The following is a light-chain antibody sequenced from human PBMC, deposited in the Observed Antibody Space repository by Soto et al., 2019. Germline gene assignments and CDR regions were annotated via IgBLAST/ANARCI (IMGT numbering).Light chain of an antibody. CDR2: RGN. CDR1: SSNIGRDY. V-gene: IGLV1-47*01. J-gene: IGLJ2*01. Sequence: QSVLTQPPSVSGTPGQRVNISCSGSSSNIGRDYVYWYQQFPGTAPKLLIYRGNQRPSGVPDRFSGSKSGTSASLAITGLQAEDEADYYCQSYDSSLSGVVFGGGTQLTVL. CDR3: QSYDSSLSGVV.